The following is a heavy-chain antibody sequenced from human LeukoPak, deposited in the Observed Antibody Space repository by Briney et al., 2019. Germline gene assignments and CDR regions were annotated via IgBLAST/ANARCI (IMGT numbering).Heavy chain of an antibody. CDR2: ISNDGDT. V-gene: IGHV3-53*01. CDR3: AGDKTTGGWYEFDY. Sequence: PGGSLRLSCAVSGFTASSNYMSWVRHGPGKWLECVSVISNDGDTYYADSVKGRFTISRDTSKNTVSLQMNSLRAEDTAVYYCAGDKTTGGWYEFDYWGQGTLVTVSS. J-gene: IGHJ4*02. D-gene: IGHD6-19*01. CDR1: GFTASSNY.